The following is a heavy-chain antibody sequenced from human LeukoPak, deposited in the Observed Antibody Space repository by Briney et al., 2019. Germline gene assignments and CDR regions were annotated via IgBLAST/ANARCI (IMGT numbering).Heavy chain of an antibody. V-gene: IGHV5-51*01. Sequence: GESLKISCKGSGYSFTTYWIGWVRQMPGKVLEWMGIIYPGDSDTRYSPSFQGQVTISVDKSIGTAHLQWSSLKASDTAMYYCARVVVVTAIPSYFDYWGQGTLVTVTS. D-gene: IGHD2-21*02. J-gene: IGHJ4*02. CDR3: ARVVVVTAIPSYFDY. CDR2: IYPGDSDT. CDR1: GYSFTTYW.